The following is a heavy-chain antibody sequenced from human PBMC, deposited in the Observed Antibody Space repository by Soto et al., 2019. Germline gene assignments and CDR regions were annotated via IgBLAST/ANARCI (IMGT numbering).Heavy chain of an antibody. CDR1: GGSVTSATYH. V-gene: IGHV4-61*01. CDR3: ARDRALIYSPGSYGMEV. CDR2: IYYRGGA. Sequence: QAQLQESGPGLVKPSETLSLTCTVSGGSVTSATYHWSWIRQPPGKAMEWIGYIYYRGGADYNPSLRSRVAISIDTSKHQFSLRLTSVTAADTAVYYCARDRALIYSPGSYGMEVWGQGTTVTVS. D-gene: IGHD2-21*01. J-gene: IGHJ6*02.